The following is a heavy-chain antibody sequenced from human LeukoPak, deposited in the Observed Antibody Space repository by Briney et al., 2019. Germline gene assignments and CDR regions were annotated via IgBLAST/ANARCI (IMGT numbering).Heavy chain of an antibody. Sequence: PSETLSLTCAVYGGSFSGYYWSWIRQPPGKGLEWIGEINHSGSTNYNPSLKSRVTISVDTSKNQFSLKLSSVTAADTAVYYCARVREVRGVTIMGFDYWGQGALVTVSS. CDR1: GGSFSGYY. D-gene: IGHD3-10*01. CDR2: INHSGST. J-gene: IGHJ4*02. V-gene: IGHV4-34*01. CDR3: ARVREVRGVTIMGFDY.